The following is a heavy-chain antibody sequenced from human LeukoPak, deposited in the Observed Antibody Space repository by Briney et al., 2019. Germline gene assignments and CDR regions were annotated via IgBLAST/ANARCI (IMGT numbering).Heavy chain of an antibody. D-gene: IGHD1-1*01. Sequence: GGSLRLSCAASGFTFSSYWMHWVRQAPGKGLVWVSRINGDGSRTTYADSVKGRFTISRDNAKNTLYLQMNSLRAEDTALYYCARGRTTGTKEIDYWGQGTLVTVSS. CDR2: INGDGSRT. V-gene: IGHV3-74*01. J-gene: IGHJ4*02. CDR3: ARGRTTGTKEIDY. CDR1: GFTFSSYW.